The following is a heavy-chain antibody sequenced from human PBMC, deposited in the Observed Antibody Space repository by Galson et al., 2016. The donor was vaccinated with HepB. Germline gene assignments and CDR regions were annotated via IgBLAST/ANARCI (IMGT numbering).Heavy chain of an antibody. J-gene: IGHJ5*02. CDR1: GFTFSSYA. CDR2: ISGTGGST. Sequence: SLRLSCAASGFTFSSYAMNWVRQAPGKGLEWVSAISGTGGSTYYGDSGKGRFTISRDNSKNTLYLQMNSLRAEDTAVYYCAKGNEESNSGSSWYNWFDPWGQGTLVTVSS. CDR3: AKGNEESNSGSSWYNWFDP. V-gene: IGHV3-23*01. D-gene: IGHD6-13*01.